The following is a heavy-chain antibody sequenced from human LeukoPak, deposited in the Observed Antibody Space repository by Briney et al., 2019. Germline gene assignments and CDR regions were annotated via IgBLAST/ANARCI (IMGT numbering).Heavy chain of an antibody. J-gene: IGHJ4*02. V-gene: IGHV3-23*01. D-gene: IGHD2-15*01. CDR1: GFTFRTYS. Sequence: GGSLRLSCAASGFTFRTYSMTWVRQAPGKGLEWVSVISGTGGTTYDADSVKGRFTISRDNSKNTLYLQMNSLRAEDTAVYYCVKSPLNLGYCSGGSCHYFDYWGQGTLVTVSS. CDR2: ISGTGGTT. CDR3: VKSPLNLGYCSGGSCHYFDY.